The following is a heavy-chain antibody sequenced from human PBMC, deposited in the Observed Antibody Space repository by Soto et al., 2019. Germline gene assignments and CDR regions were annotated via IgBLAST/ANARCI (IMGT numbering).Heavy chain of an antibody. CDR3: ARDRTYYDFWSGLRDGRFDY. J-gene: IGHJ4*02. CDR1: GFTFSSYS. Sequence: GGSLRLSCAASGFTFSSYSVNWVRQAPGKGLEWVSYISSSSSTIYYADSVKGRFTISRDNAKNSLYLQMNSLRDEDTAVYYCARDRTYYDFWSGLRDGRFDYWGQGTLVTVSS. V-gene: IGHV3-48*02. CDR2: ISSSSSTI. D-gene: IGHD3-3*01.